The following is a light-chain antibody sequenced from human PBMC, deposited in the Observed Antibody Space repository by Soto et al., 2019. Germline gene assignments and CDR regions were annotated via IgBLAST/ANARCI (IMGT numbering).Light chain of an antibody. V-gene: IGKV3-15*01. CDR2: GAS. CDR3: QQYNSWPLT. CDR1: QSVNSN. Sequence: EIVMTQSPATLSVSQGGGAAVSCRTSQSVNSNLAWYQQKPDQAPRLLIYGASARAAGVPARFSGSGSGTEFTLTISSLQSEDFAVYYCQQYNSWPLTFGGGTKIDIK. J-gene: IGKJ4*01.